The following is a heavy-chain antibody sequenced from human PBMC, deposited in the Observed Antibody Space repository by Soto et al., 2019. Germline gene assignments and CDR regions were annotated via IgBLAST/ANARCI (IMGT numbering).Heavy chain of an antibody. CDR1: GYTFTSYG. CDR2: ISAYNGNT. CDR3: ARENHGEGTGNGSGWVLYYYGMDV. V-gene: IGHV1-18*01. Sequence: GASVKVSCKASGYTFTSYGISWVRQAPGQGLEWMGWISAYNGNTNYAQKLQGRVTMTTDTSTSTAYMELRSLRSDDTAVYYCARENHGEGTGNGSGWVLYYYGMDVWGQGTTVTVSS. J-gene: IGHJ6*02. D-gene: IGHD6-19*01.